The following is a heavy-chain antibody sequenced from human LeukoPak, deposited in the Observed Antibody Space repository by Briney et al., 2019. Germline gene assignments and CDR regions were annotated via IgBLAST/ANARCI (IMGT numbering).Heavy chain of an antibody. D-gene: IGHD1-26*01. Sequence: GGSLRLSCAASGFTVSSYYMSWVRQAPGKGLEWVSVIYSGGSTYYADSVKGRFTISRDNSKNTLYLQMNSLRAEDTAVYYCASEVGATTTDYWGQGTLVTVSS. CDR3: ASEVGATTTDY. CDR2: IYSGGST. CDR1: GFTVSSYY. V-gene: IGHV3-66*02. J-gene: IGHJ4*02.